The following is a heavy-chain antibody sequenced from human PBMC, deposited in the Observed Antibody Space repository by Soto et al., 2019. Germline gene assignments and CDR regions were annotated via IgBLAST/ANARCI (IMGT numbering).Heavy chain of an antibody. V-gene: IGHV1-18*01. D-gene: IGHD3-16*01. CDR1: GYTFTTYG. J-gene: IGHJ6*02. Sequence: ASVTGSCKASGYTFTTYGISWVRQAPGQGLEWMGWISGYNGHTKYAQKFQGRVTMTTDTSTSTVYMDLRSLRSDDTAVYYCAREGEMPYYYYGLDVWGQGTTVTVSS. CDR2: ISGYNGHT. CDR3: AREGEMPYYYYGLDV.